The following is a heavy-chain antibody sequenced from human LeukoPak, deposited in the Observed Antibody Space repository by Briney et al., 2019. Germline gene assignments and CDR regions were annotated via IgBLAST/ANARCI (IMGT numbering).Heavy chain of an antibody. CDR2: IRSKAYGGTT. D-gene: IGHD2-15*01. CDR3: TRSGSGGSCFSCWFDP. J-gene: IGHJ5*02. Sequence: GGSLRLSRTSSGFTFVDYAMTWVRQAPGKGLEWVGFIRSKAYGGTTEYAASVKGRFTISRDDSKSIAYLQMNSLKTEDTAVYYCTRSGSGGSCFSCWFDPWGQGTLVTVSS. V-gene: IGHV3-49*04. CDR1: GFTFVDYA.